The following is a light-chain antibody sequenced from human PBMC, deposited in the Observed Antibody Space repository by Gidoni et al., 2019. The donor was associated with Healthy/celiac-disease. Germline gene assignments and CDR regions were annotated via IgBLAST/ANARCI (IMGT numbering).Light chain of an antibody. Sequence: EIVMTQSPATLSVSPGERATLSCRASQSVNSNLAWYQQKPGQAPRLLIYGASTRATGIPARFSGSGSGTEFTLTISSLQSEDFAVYYCQQYNNWPPLFGQXTKLEIK. J-gene: IGKJ2*01. CDR2: GAS. CDR1: QSVNSN. V-gene: IGKV3-15*01. CDR3: QQYNNWPPL.